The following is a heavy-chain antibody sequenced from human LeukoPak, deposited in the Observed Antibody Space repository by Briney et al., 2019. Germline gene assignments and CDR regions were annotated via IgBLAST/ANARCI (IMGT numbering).Heavy chain of an antibody. D-gene: IGHD6-19*01. V-gene: IGHV3-23*01. J-gene: IGHJ6*03. CDR2: TSSSDAGK. CDR3: AKCSSGWGFYYYMDV. Sequence: PGGSLRLSCTVSGFILSSYAMSWVRRAPGKGLEWVSATSSSDAGKYYADSVRGRFTISRDNSKNTLYLQMNSLRAEDTAVYYCAKCSSGWGFYYYMDVWGKGTTVTVSS. CDR1: GFILSSYA.